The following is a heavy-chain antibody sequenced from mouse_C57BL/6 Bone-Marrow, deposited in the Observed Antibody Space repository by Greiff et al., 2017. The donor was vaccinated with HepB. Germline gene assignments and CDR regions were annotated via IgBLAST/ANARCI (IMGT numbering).Heavy chain of an antibody. D-gene: IGHD2-3*01. CDR1: GYAFSSYW. V-gene: IGHV1-80*01. J-gene: IGHJ1*03. Sequence: VQLQQSGAELVKPGASVKISCKASGYAFSSYWMNWVKQRPGKGLEWIGQIYPGDGDTNYNGKFKGKATMTADKSSSTAYMQLSSLTSEDSAVSFGERRGDGHWYFDVWGTGTTVTVSS. CDR2: IYPGDGDT. CDR3: ERRGDGHWYFDV.